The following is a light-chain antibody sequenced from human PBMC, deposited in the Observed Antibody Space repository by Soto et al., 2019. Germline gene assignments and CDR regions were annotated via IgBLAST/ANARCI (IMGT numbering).Light chain of an antibody. Sequence: DIQLAQSPSTLSASVGDRVTITCRASQNIRTWVAWYQQKPGRASKLLISKASTLQSGVPSRFSGSGSGTEFILTISSLQPDDFATYYCQQHTTFGQGTTVEVK. CDR2: KAS. V-gene: IGKV1-5*03. CDR1: QNIRTW. J-gene: IGKJ1*01. CDR3: QQHTT.